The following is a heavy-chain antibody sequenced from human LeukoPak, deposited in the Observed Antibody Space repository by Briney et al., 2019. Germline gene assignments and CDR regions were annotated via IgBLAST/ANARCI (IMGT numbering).Heavy chain of an antibody. CDR3: ARATRYSGYDLES. D-gene: IGHD5-12*01. Sequence: ASVTVSFKGSGYTFTKYDSNWVRQATGQGLEWMGWMNPNSGNTGYAQKFQGRVTMTRNTSISTAYMELSSLRSEDTAVYYCARATRYSGYDLESWGQGTLVTVSS. J-gene: IGHJ5*02. V-gene: IGHV1-8*01. CDR1: GYTFTKYD. CDR2: MNPNSGNT.